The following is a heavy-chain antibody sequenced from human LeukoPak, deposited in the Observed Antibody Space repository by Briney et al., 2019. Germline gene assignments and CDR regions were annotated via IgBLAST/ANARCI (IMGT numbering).Heavy chain of an antibody. D-gene: IGHD4-23*01. CDR1: GYTFTSYY. Sequence: ASVKVSCKASGYTFTSYYMHWVRQAPGQGLEWMGIINPSGGSTSYAQKFQGRVTMTRDTSTSTVYMELSSLRSEDTAVYYCAREGGTTVVTGNDAFDIWGQGTMVTVSS. CDR2: INPSGGST. J-gene: IGHJ3*02. V-gene: IGHV1-46*01. CDR3: AREGGTTVVTGNDAFDI.